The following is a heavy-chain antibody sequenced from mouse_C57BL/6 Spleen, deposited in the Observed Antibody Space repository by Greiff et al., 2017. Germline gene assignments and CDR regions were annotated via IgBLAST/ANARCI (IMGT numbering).Heavy chain of an antibody. CDR1: EYEFPSHD. Sequence: DVMLVESGGGLVQPGESLKLSCESNEYEFPSHDMSWVRKTPEKRLELVAAINSDGGSTYYPDTMERRFIISRDNTKKTLYLQMSSLRSEDTALYYCARHGDWDGNWYFDVWGTGTTVTVSS. V-gene: IGHV5-2*01. J-gene: IGHJ1*03. CDR3: ARHGDWDGNWYFDV. D-gene: IGHD4-1*01. CDR2: INSDGGST.